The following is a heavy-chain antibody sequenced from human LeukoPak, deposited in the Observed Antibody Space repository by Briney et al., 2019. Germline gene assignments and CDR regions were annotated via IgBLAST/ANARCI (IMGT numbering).Heavy chain of an antibody. V-gene: IGHV3-23*01. J-gene: IGHJ4*02. CDR1: GYIFSSYA. CDR3: AKGPTHDYYDSSGYSALRFDY. D-gene: IGHD3-22*01. CDR2: ISGSGDST. Sequence: GGSLTLSCVASGYIFSSYAMNWVRQATGKGLEWVSGISGSGDSTYYADSVKGRFTISRDNSKNTLELQMNSLRAEGTAVYYCAKGPTHDYYDSSGYSALRFDYWGQGTLVTVSS.